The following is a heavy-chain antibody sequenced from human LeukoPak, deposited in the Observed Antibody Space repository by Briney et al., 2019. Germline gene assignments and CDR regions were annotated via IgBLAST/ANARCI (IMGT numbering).Heavy chain of an antibody. CDR3: AKGPFGSCSSPSCYFFDY. Sequence: GGSLRLSRSASGFTFSGYEMHWVRQAPGKGLEWVAVISHDGSNEDYADSVKGRFTISRDNSKNTLYLEMNSLRVEDTAVYYCAKGPFGSCSSPSCYFFDYWGQGTLVSVSS. CDR1: GFTFSGYE. CDR2: ISHDGSNE. V-gene: IGHV3-30*18. J-gene: IGHJ4*02. D-gene: IGHD2-2*01.